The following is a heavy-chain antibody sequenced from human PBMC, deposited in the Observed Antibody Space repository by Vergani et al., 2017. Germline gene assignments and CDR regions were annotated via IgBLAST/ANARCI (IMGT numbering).Heavy chain of an antibody. D-gene: IGHD1-1*01. CDR3: ARGGPFYQLERPLRKYNWFDP. Sequence: QVQLQQWGAGLLKPSETLSLTCAVYGGSFSGYYWSWIRQPPGKGLEWIGEINHSGSTNYNPSLKSRVTISVDTSKNQFSLKLSSVTAADTAVYYCARGGPFYQLERPLRKYNWFDPWGQGTLVTVSS. J-gene: IGHJ5*02. CDR2: INHSGST. V-gene: IGHV4-34*01. CDR1: GGSFSGYY.